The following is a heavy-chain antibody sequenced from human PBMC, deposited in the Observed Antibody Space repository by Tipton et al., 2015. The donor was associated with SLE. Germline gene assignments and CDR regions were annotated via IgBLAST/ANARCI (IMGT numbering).Heavy chain of an antibody. CDR1: GFTFSFYA. V-gene: IGHV3-23*01. CDR3: AKEASSGWFD. Sequence: GSLRLSCAASGFTFSFYAMNWVRQAPGKGLEWVSGISGSGDNTYYADSVKGRFTISRDNSKSTLYLQMHSLRAEDTAVYYCAKEASSGWFDWGQGTLVTVSS. CDR2: ISGSGDNT. J-gene: IGHJ4*02. D-gene: IGHD6-19*01.